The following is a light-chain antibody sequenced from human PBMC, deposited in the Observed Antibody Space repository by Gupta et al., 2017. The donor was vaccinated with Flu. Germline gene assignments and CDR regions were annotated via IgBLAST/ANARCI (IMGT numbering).Light chain of an antibody. CDR2: DAS. CDR1: QNVGIF. CDR3: QQSRNWYS. J-gene: IGKJ2*03. V-gene: IGKV3-11*01. Sequence: EIVLTQSPATLSLSPGERATLSCRASQNVGIFLGWYQQKPGQAPRLLIYDASNRATGIPVRFSGSGSGTDFTLTISSLEPEDFAVYYCQQSRNWYSFGQGTKLEIK.